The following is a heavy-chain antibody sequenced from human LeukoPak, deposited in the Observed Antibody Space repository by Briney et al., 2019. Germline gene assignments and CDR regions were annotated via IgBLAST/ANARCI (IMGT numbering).Heavy chain of an antibody. V-gene: IGHV3-21*01. CDR1: GFTFSSYS. J-gene: IGHJ2*01. CDR3: ARDPLAYWYFDL. CDR2: ISSSSSII. Sequence: GGSLRLSCAASGFTFSSYSMNWVSQAPGKGLEWVSSISSSSSIIYYADSVKGRFTISRDNAKNSLYLQMNSLRVEDTAVYYCARDPLAYWYFDLWGRGTLVTVSS. D-gene: IGHD2-21*01.